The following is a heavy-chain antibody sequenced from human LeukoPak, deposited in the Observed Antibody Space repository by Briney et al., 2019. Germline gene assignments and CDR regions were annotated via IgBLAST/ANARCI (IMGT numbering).Heavy chain of an antibody. V-gene: IGHV3-23*01. J-gene: IGHJ4*02. CDR1: GFTFSSYA. CDR2: ISGSGGST. CDR3: AKPLPDYYDSSGYYSFDY. Sequence: GGSLRLSCAASGFTFSSYAMSWVRQAPGKGLEWVSAISGSGGSTYYADSVKGRFTISRDNSKNTLYLQMNSLRAEDTAVYYCAKPLPDYYDSSGYYSFDYWGQGTLVTVSS. D-gene: IGHD3-22*01.